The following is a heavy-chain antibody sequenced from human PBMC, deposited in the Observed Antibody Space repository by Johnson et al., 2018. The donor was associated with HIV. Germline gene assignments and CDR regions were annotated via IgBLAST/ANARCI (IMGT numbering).Heavy chain of an antibody. Sequence: EQLVESGGGLIQPGGSLRLSCAASGFTVSSNYMSWVRQAPGKGLQWVSVIYSGGSTYYADSVTARFTIPRDNSKNTLYLQMNSLRAEDTAVYYCARGSGVLTGGDSDAFDIWGQGTMVTVSS. D-gene: IGHD4-17*01. CDR1: GFTVSSNY. V-gene: IGHV3-53*01. CDR3: ARGSGVLTGGDSDAFDI. CDR2: IYSGGST. J-gene: IGHJ3*02.